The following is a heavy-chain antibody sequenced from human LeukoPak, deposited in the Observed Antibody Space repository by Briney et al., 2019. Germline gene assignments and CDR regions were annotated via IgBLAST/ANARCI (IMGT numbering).Heavy chain of an antibody. CDR2: INPSGGST. D-gene: IGHD3-10*01. J-gene: IGHJ6*03. CDR1: GYTFTSYY. Sequence: GASVKVSCKASGYTFTSYYMHWVRQAPGQGREWMGIINPSGGSTNYAQKFQGRVTMTSDTSTNTVYMELSSLRSEDTAVYYCARGPSITMVRGGQWYYYMDVWGKGTTVTISS. CDR3: ARGPSITMVRGGQWYYYMDV. V-gene: IGHV1-46*01.